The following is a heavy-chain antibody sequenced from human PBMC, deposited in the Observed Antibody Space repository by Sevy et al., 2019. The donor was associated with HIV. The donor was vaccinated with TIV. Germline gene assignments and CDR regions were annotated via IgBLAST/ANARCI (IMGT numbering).Heavy chain of an antibody. V-gene: IGHV1-24*01. CDR2: FDPEDGET. J-gene: IGHJ4*01. D-gene: IGHD3-22*01. CDR3: ASSRDYYDNSGPNFDY. CDR1: GNTLTEVS. Sequence: ASVKVSCKVSGNTLTEVSMHWVRQAPGKGLEWMAGFDPEDGETIYAQKFEGRVTLTEDTSTDTSYMELSSLRSEDTAVYYCASSRDYYDNSGPNFDYWGRNPGHRLL.